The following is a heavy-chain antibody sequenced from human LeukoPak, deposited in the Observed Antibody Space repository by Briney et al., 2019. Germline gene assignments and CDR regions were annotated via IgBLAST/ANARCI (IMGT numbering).Heavy chain of an antibody. Sequence: SETLSLTCGVSGGSISNTNWWTWFRQPPGKGLEWIGEVNLQGSTNYNPSLKSRVTISIDMSKNQFYLKLSSVTAADTAVYFCARGGDAYSYSYWGQGTLVTVSS. CDR2: VNLQGST. CDR1: GGSISNTNW. CDR3: ARGGDAYSYSY. D-gene: IGHD5-24*01. V-gene: IGHV4-4*02. J-gene: IGHJ4*02.